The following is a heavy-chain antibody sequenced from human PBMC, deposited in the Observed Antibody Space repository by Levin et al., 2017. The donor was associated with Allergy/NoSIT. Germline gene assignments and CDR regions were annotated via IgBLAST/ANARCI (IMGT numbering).Heavy chain of an antibody. CDR2: ISSSSSTI. Sequence: LSGGSLRLSCAASGFTFSSYSMNWVRQAPGKGLEWVSYISSSSSTIYYADSVKGRFTISRDNAKNSLYLQMNSLRAEDTAVYYCARALRGYSYGDFDYWGQGTLVTVSS. CDR3: ARALRGYSYGDFDY. D-gene: IGHD5-18*01. CDR1: GFTFSSYS. V-gene: IGHV3-48*01. J-gene: IGHJ4*02.